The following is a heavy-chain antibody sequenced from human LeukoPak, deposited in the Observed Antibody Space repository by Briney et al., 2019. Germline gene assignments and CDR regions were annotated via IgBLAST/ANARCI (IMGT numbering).Heavy chain of an antibody. V-gene: IGHV1-18*01. CDR2: ISAYNGNT. Sequence: ASVKVSCKASGYTFTSYGTSWVRQAPGQGLEWMGWISAYNGNTNYAQKLQGRVTMTTDTSTSTAYMELRSLRSDDTAVYYCARDDVVVVAATQSWFDPWGQGTLVTVSS. CDR1: GYTFTSYG. D-gene: IGHD2-15*01. J-gene: IGHJ5*02. CDR3: ARDDVVVVAATQSWFDP.